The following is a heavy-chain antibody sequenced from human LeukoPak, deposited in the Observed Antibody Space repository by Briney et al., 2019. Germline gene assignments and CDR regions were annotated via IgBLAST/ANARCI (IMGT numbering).Heavy chain of an antibody. D-gene: IGHD3-9*01. CDR3: ARDHDILTGYYQNSFDF. Sequence: ASVKVSCKASGYTFTSYAMHWVRQAPGQRLEWMGWIKAGNGNTKYSQKFQGRVTITRDTSASTAYMELSSLGSEDSAVYYCARDHDILTGYYQNSFDFWGQGTMVTVSS. CDR2: IKAGNGNT. V-gene: IGHV1-3*01. J-gene: IGHJ3*01. CDR1: GYTFTSYA.